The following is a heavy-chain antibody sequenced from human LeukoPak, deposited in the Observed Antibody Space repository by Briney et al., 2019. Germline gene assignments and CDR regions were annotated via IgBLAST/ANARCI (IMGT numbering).Heavy chain of an antibody. J-gene: IGHJ6*02. CDR2: INSDGSST. Sequence: GGSLRLSCAASGFTFSSYWMHWVRQAPGKGLVWVSRINSDGSSTNYADSAKGRFTISRDNAKNTLYLQMNSLRAEDTAVYYCATSVVPAAMFNYYYYGMDVWGQGTTVTVSS. CDR3: ATSVVPAAMFNYYYYGMDV. V-gene: IGHV3-74*01. D-gene: IGHD2-2*01. CDR1: GFTFSSYW.